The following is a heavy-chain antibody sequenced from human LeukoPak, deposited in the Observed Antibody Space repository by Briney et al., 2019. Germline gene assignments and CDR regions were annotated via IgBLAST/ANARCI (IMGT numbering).Heavy chain of an antibody. Sequence: ASVKVSCKASGYTFTSYYMHWVRQAPGQGLEWMGRIIPVLGIANYAQKFQGRVTITADKSTSTAYMELSSLRSEDTAVYYCARPANYYDSLEYFQHWGQGTLVTVSS. CDR3: ARPANYYDSLEYFQH. CDR2: IIPVLGIA. CDR1: GYTFTSYY. D-gene: IGHD3-22*01. J-gene: IGHJ1*01. V-gene: IGHV1-69*02.